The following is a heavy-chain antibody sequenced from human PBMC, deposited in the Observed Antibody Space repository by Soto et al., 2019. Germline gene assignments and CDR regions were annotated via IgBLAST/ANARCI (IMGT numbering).Heavy chain of an antibody. CDR3: AGVPDY. Sequence: SETLSLTCAVSGGSISSGGYSWSWIRQPPGKGLEWIGYMYHSGSTYYNPSLKSRVTISIDRSKNQCSLKLISVTAADTAVYYCAGVPDYWGQGILVTVSS. V-gene: IGHV4-30-2*01. D-gene: IGHD2-2*01. CDR2: MYHSGST. J-gene: IGHJ4*02. CDR1: GGSISSGGYS.